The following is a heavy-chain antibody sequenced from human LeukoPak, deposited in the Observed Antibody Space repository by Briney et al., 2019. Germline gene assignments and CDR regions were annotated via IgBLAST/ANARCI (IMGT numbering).Heavy chain of an antibody. Sequence: GESLKISCVVSRFTFSRFWMAWVRQAPGKGPEWVAQIKEDGSEKYYMDFVEGRFTISRDNAKNSLYLQMNGLRAEDTAVYYCAKDYGGGYFDYWGQGTLVTVSS. D-gene: IGHD3-16*01. J-gene: IGHJ4*02. CDR3: AKDYGGGYFDY. V-gene: IGHV3-7*01. CDR2: IKEDGSEK. CDR1: RFTFSRFW.